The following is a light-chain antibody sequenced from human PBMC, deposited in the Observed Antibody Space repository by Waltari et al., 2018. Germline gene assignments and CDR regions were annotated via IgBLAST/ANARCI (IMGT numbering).Light chain of an antibody. V-gene: IGLV2-14*01. Sequence: QSALTQPASVSGSPGQSITISCTGTSSDVGGYNYVSWYQHHPGNVPKLIISEVNNRPSGLSHRFSGSKSGNTASLSISGLQTEDEADYYCSSYTSSTTLVVGTGTKVTVL. CDR2: EVN. CDR3: SSYTSSTTLV. CDR1: SSDVGGYNY. J-gene: IGLJ1*01.